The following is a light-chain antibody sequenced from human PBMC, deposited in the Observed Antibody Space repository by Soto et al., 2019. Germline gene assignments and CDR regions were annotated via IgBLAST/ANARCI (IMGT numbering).Light chain of an antibody. V-gene: IGLV2-11*01. Sequence: QSALTQPRSVSGSPGQSVTISCTGTSSDVGGYNYVSWYQQHPGKAPKLMIYDVSKRPSGVPDRFSGSKSGNTASLTISGLQAEDEADYYCCSYAGSYTYVFXTGTNVTVL. CDR1: SSDVGGYNY. CDR3: CSYAGSYTYV. J-gene: IGLJ1*01. CDR2: DVS.